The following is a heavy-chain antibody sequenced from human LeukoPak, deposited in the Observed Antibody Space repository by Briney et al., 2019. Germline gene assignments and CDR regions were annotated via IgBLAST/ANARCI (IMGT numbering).Heavy chain of an antibody. CDR3: AKVTVAGVLLFDY. D-gene: IGHD6-19*01. J-gene: IGHJ4*02. CDR2: IYSGGST. Sequence: GGSLRLSCAASGFTVSSNYMSWVRQAPGKGLEWVSVIYSGGSTYYADSVKGRFTISRDNSKNTLYLQMNSLRAEDTAVYYCAKVTVAGVLLFDYWGQGTLVTVSS. CDR1: GFTVSSNY. V-gene: IGHV3-66*01.